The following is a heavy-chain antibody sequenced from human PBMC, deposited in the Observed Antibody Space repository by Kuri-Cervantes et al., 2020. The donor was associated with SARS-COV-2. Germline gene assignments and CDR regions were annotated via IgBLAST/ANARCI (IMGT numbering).Heavy chain of an antibody. CDR2: INPSGGI. Sequence: ASVKVSCKASGYIFSDYYFLWVRQAPGQGPEWMGWINPSGGINPAQKFQDRVTMTRDTSTTTIHMELSRLTPDDTAVFYCARDRRTGGYSSGFDLWGQGTLVTVSS. V-gene: IGHV1-2*02. CDR3: ARDRRTGGYSSGFDL. J-gene: IGHJ4*02. CDR1: GYIFSDYY. D-gene: IGHD5-18*01.